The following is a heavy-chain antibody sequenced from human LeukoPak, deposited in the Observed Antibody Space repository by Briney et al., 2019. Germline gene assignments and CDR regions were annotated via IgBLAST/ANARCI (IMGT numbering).Heavy chain of an antibody. V-gene: IGHV3-11*06. D-gene: IGHD6-13*01. Sequence: GGSLRLSCAASGFTFSDYYMSWLRQAPGKGLEWVSYISSSSSYTNCADSVKGRFTISRDNAKNSLYLQMNSLRAEDTAVYYCAREEGYSFDYWGQGTLVTVSS. CDR2: ISSSSSYT. J-gene: IGHJ4*02. CDR1: GFTFSDYY. CDR3: AREEGYSFDY.